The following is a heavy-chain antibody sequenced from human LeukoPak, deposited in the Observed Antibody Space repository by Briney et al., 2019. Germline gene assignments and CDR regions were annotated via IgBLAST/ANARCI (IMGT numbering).Heavy chain of an antibody. CDR3: ARDKEGAPDY. D-gene: IGHD1-26*01. V-gene: IGHV3-66*01. CDR2: IYSGGST. Sequence: GGSLRLSCAASGFTVSSNYMGWVRQAPGKGLEWVSVIYSGGSTYYADSVKGRFTISRDNSKNTLNLQMNSLRAEDTAVYYCARDKEGAPDYWGQGTLVTVSS. CDR1: GFTVSSNY. J-gene: IGHJ4*02.